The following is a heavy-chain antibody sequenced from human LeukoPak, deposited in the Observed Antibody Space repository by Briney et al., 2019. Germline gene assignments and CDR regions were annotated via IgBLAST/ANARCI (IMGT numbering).Heavy chain of an antibody. Sequence: ASVKVSCKASGYTFSGYYMYWVRQAPGQGLEWMGWINPNSGGTNYAQKFQGRVTVTRDTSISTAYMELSRLTSDDTAVYYCARSRSGYYDSPFDPWGQGTLVTVSP. D-gene: IGHD3-22*01. CDR2: INPNSGGT. V-gene: IGHV1-2*02. J-gene: IGHJ5*02. CDR3: ARSRSGYYDSPFDP. CDR1: GYTFSGYY.